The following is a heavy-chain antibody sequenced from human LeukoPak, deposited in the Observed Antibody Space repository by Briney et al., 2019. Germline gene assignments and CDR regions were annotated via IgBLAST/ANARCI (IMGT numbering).Heavy chain of an antibody. D-gene: IGHD6-25*01. J-gene: IGHJ3*02. CDR2: IYNSGST. CDR1: GGSLSSYY. V-gene: IGHV4-59*12. Sequence: PSETLSLTCTVSGGSLSSYYWSWIRQPPGKGLECIGYIYNSGSTNYNPSLKSRVSISVDTSKNQFSLKLSSVTAADTAVYYCARSAIDAFDIWGQGTMVTVSS. CDR3: ARSAIDAFDI.